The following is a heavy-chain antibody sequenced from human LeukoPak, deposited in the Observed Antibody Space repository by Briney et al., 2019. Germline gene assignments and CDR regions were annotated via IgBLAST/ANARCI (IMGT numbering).Heavy chain of an antibody. CDR1: GITLSNYG. V-gene: IGHV3-23*01. CDR3: AKRGVVIRVILVGFHKEAYYFDS. Sequence: GGSLRLSCAVSGITLSNYGMSWVRQAPGKGLEWVAGISGSGGSTNYADSVMGRFTISRDNAKNTLFLQMNSLRAEDTAAYFCAKRGVVIRVILVGFHKEAYYFDSWGQGALVTVSS. CDR2: ISGSGGST. D-gene: IGHD3-22*01. J-gene: IGHJ4*02.